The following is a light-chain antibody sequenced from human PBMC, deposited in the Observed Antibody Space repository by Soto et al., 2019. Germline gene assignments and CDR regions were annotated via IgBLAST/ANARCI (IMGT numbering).Light chain of an antibody. CDR1: QSVISTD. V-gene: IGKV3-20*01. Sequence: ESVLTQSPGTLSLSPGARATLSCRASQSVISTDLAWYQQKPGQAPRLLIYGTSSRATGIPDRFSGSGSETDFTLTISRLEPEDFEVYYFHQYGSSPKALRSWPTGRFT. CDR2: GTS. J-gene: IGKJ5*01. CDR3: HQYGSSPKALRSWPTGRFT.